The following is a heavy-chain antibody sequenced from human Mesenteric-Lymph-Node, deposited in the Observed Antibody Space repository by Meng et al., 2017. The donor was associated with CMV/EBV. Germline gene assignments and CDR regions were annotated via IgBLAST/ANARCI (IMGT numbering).Heavy chain of an antibody. J-gene: IGHJ4*02. CDR3: ASYYYDSSGYYNLFDY. D-gene: IGHD3-22*01. V-gene: IGHV4-30-2*01. Sequence: GSISSGGHSWNWIRQPPGQGLEWIGYIYDSGSTYSNASLKSRVTISADRSKNQFSLKLSSVTAADTAVYYCASYYYDSSGYYNLFDYWGQGALVTVSS. CDR1: GSISSGGHS. CDR2: IYDSGST.